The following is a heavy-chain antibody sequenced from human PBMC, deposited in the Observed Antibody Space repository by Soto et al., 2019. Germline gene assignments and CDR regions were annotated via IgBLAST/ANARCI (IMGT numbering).Heavy chain of an antibody. J-gene: IGHJ5*02. CDR3: VRDRPHNWFDP. CDR1: GFTFSSYW. Sequence: EGQLVESWGGLVQPGESLRLSCAASGFTFSSYWMHWVRQVPGKGLVWVSRIDNDGNSPAYADSVKGRFTISRDNAKNTVYLQMNSLRAEDTAMYYCVRDRPHNWFDPWGQGTPVTVSS. V-gene: IGHV3-74*01. CDR2: IDNDGNSP.